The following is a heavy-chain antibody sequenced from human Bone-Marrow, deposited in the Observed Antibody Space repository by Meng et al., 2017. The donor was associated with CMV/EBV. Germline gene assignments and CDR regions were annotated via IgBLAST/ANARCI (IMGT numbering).Heavy chain of an antibody. CDR2: ISGSGGST. CDR1: GFTFSSYA. V-gene: IGHV3-23*01. J-gene: IGHJ4*02. D-gene: IGHD5-12*01. CDR3: AKRTRYSGYV. Sequence: GESLKISCAASGFTFSSYAMSWVRQAPGKGLEWLSAISGSGGSTYYADSVKGRFTISRDNSKNTLYLQMNSLRAEDTAVYYCAKRTRYSGYVWSQGTLVTVPS.